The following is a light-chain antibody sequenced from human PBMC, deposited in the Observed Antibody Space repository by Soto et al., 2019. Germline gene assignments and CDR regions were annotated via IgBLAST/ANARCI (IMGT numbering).Light chain of an antibody. Sequence: SYELTQPLSVSVALGQTARITCEEDNIGSQNVHWYQQRPGQAPVLVIHRDSNRPSGIPDRFSASNSGNTATLTISSAQVGDEADYYCQVWDSNSWVFGGGTKLTVL. CDR1: NIGSQN. CDR3: QVWDSNSWV. J-gene: IGLJ3*02. CDR2: RDS. V-gene: IGLV3-9*01.